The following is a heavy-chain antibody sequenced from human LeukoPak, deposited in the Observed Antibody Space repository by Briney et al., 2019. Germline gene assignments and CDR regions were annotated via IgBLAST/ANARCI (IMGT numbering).Heavy chain of an antibody. V-gene: IGHV3-23*01. Sequence: ETLSLTCAVYGGSFSGYYWSWIRQPPGKGLEWVSAMSGSGYYTYYVESVKGRFTISRDNSKNTLYLHMNSLRADDTAVYYCAKMEGQRLYDYCMDVWGRGTTVTVSS. D-gene: IGHD3-3*01. J-gene: IGHJ6*03. CDR1: GGSFSGYY. CDR3: AKMEGQRLYDYCMDV. CDR2: MSGSGYYT.